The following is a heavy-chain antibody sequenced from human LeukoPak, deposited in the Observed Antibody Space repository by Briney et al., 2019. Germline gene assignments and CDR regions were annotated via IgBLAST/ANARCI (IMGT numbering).Heavy chain of an antibody. CDR3: ARQSDYGSGRYPLDP. V-gene: IGHV1-2*02. Sequence: ASVKVSCKASGYTFTGYYMHWVRQAPGQGLEWMGWINPNSGGTNYAQKFQGRVTMTRDTSISTAYMELSRLRSEHTAVYYCARQSDYGSGRYPLDPWGQGTLVTVSS. CDR1: GYTFTGYY. J-gene: IGHJ5*02. CDR2: INPNSGGT. D-gene: IGHD3-10*01.